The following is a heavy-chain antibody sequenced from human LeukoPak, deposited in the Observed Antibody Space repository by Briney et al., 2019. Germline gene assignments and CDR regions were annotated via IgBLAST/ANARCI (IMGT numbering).Heavy chain of an antibody. D-gene: IGHD3-10*01. Sequence: PGGSLRLSCAASGFTFSSYAVSWVRQAPGKGLEWVSGISGSGGSTYYADSVKGRFTISRDNSKNTLYLQMNSLRTEDTAVYYCAKTPKIRGVSNFDYWGQGTLATVSS. CDR3: AKTPKIRGVSNFDY. V-gene: IGHV3-23*01. J-gene: IGHJ4*02. CDR2: ISGSGGST. CDR1: GFTFSSYA.